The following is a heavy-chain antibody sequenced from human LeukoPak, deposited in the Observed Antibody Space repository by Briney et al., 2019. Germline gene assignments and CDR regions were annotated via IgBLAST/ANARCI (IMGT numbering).Heavy chain of an antibody. CDR1: GFTFSSYA. V-gene: IGHV3-23*01. J-gene: IGHJ4*02. Sequence: GGSLRLSCAASGFTFSSYAMSWVRQAPGKGLEWVSAISGSGGSTYYADSVKGRFTISRDNSKNTLYLQMNSLRAEDTAVYYCANGENYYDSSGLNYWGQGTLVTVSS. CDR2: ISGSGGST. CDR3: ANGENYYDSSGLNY. D-gene: IGHD3-22*01.